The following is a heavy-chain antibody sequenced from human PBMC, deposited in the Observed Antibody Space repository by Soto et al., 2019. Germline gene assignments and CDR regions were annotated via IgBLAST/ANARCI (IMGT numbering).Heavy chain of an antibody. CDR3: ARGGYSGYEDYYYYGMDV. J-gene: IGHJ6*02. D-gene: IGHD5-12*01. CDR2: INHSGST. CDR1: GGSFSGYY. Sequence: SETLSLTCAVYGGSFSGYYWSWIRQPPGKGLEWIGEINHSGSTNYNPSLKSRVTISVDTSKNQFSLKLSSVTAADTAVYYCARGGYSGYEDYYYYGMDVWGQGTTVTVSS. V-gene: IGHV4-34*01.